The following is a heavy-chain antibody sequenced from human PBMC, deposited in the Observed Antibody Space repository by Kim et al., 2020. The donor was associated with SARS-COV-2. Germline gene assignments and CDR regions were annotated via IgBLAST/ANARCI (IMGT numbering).Heavy chain of an antibody. Sequence: SVKVSCKASGGTFSSYAINWVRQAPGQGLEWMGGIIPIFGTANNAPKFQGRVMITADESTSTAYMELSSLRSEDTAVYYCARSVDSYYYYGMDVWGQGTTVTVSS. CDR1: GGTFSSYA. CDR2: IIPIFGTA. J-gene: IGHJ6*02. CDR3: ARSVDSYYYYGMDV. D-gene: IGHD6-19*01. V-gene: IGHV1-69*13.